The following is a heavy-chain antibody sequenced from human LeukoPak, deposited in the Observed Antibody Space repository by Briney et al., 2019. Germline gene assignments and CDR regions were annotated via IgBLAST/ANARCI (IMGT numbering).Heavy chain of an antibody. V-gene: IGHV3-21*01. D-gene: IGHD2-21*02. CDR3: ARDRGDMTNVWAY. CDR1: GFTFGSYS. CDR2: ISSSSRCI. J-gene: IGHJ4*02. Sequence: GGSLRLSCEATGFTFGSYSMNWVRQAPGRGLEWVSSISSSSRCIYNADSVKGRFTISRDNAKNSVYLQMNSLRADDTAVYYCARDRGDMTNVWAYWGQGTLVTVSS.